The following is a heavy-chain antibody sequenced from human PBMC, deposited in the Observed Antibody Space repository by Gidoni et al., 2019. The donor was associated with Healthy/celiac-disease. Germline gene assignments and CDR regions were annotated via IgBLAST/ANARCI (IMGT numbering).Heavy chain of an antibody. J-gene: IGHJ4*02. Sequence: EVQLLESGGGLVQPGGSLRLSCAASGFIFSSYAMSWVRQAPGKGLGWVSAISGSGGSTYYADSVKGRFTISRDNSKNTLYLQMNSLRAEDTAVYYCAKWGRYCSSTSCRYYFDYWGQGTLVTVSS. D-gene: IGHD2-2*01. CDR2: ISGSGGST. CDR3: AKWGRYCSSTSCRYYFDY. V-gene: IGHV3-23*01. CDR1: GFIFSSYA.